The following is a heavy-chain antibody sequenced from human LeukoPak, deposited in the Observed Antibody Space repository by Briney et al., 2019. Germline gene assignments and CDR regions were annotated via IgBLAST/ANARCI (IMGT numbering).Heavy chain of an antibody. D-gene: IGHD3-22*01. Sequence: SQTLSLTCTVSGGSISSGGYYWSWIRQPPGKGLEWIGYIYHSGSTYYNPSLKSRVTISVDRSKNQFSLKLSSVTAADTAVYYCARDSRTTYYYDSSGYSWGQGTLVTVSS. V-gene: IGHV4-30-2*01. J-gene: IGHJ5*02. CDR1: GGSISSGGYY. CDR3: ARDSRTTYYYDSSGYS. CDR2: IYHSGST.